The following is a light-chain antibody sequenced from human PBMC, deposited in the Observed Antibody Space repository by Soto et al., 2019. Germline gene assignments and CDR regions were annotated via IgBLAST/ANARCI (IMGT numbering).Light chain of an antibody. V-gene: IGKV3-11*01. J-gene: IGKJ4*01. CDR3: QQRSNCLS. CDR1: QSIGHY. Sequence: EIVLTQSPATLSLSPGERATLSCRASQSIGHYLAWYQQRPGQAPRLLISDASNRATGIPARFSGSGSGTDFNLTISSLEPEDFAVYYCQQRSNCLSFGGGTKVEIK. CDR2: DAS.